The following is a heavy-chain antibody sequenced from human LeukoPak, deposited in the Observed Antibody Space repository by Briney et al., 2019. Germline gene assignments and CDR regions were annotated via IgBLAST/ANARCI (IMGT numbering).Heavy chain of an antibody. V-gene: IGHV3-30*18. D-gene: IGHD3-16*01. CDR1: GFTFSSYD. J-gene: IGHJ5*02. Sequence: GGPLSLSCAASGFTFSSYDMHWVRQAPGKGLEWVAVISYDGSNKYYADSVKGRLTIPRDNSKNTLYLQMNSLRAEDTAVYYCAKGSYMGENWFDPWGQGTLVTVSS. CDR3: AKGSYMGENWFDP. CDR2: ISYDGSNK.